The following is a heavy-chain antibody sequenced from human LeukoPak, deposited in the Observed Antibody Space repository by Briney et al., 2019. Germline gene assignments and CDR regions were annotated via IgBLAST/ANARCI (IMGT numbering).Heavy chain of an antibody. Sequence: GASVKVSCKASGDTFSSDDISWVRQAPGQGLEWMGRIIPILGRPTYVQKFQGRVTFTADKVTSTAYMELRSLISDDTAVYYCARDKGYGSGSSNWFDPWGQGTLVTVSS. CDR1: GDTFSSDD. J-gene: IGHJ5*02. CDR2: IIPILGRP. CDR3: ARDKGYGSGSSNWFDP. D-gene: IGHD3-10*01. V-gene: IGHV1-69*04.